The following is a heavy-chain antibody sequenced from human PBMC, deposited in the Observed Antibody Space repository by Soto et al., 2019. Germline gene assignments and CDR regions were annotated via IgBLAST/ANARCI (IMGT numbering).Heavy chain of an antibody. CDR3: ARDLGYSRMADYCGMDV. CDR1: GFTFSSYG. J-gene: IGHJ6*02. V-gene: IGHV3-33*01. CDR2: IWYDGSNK. D-gene: IGHD5-18*01. Sequence: QVQLVESGGGVVQPGRSLRLSCAASGFTFSSYGMHWVRQAPGKGLEWVAVIWYDGSNKYYADSVKGRFTISRDNSKNTLYLQMNSLRAEDTAVYYCARDLGYSRMADYCGMDVWGQGTTVTVSS.